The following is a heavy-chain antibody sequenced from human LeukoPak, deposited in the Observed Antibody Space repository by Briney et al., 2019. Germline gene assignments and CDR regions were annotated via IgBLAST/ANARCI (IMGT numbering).Heavy chain of an antibody. CDR3: ARDRGGYKNFDY. Sequence: GASVKVSCKASGVTFSSYAISWGRQAPGHGLDWMGGVIPIFGTANYAQKFQGRVTITTDESTSTAYMELSSLRSEDTAVYYCARDRGGYKNFDYWGQGTLVTVSS. D-gene: IGHD5-24*01. CDR2: VIPIFGTA. V-gene: IGHV1-69*05. CDR1: GVTFSSYA. J-gene: IGHJ4*02.